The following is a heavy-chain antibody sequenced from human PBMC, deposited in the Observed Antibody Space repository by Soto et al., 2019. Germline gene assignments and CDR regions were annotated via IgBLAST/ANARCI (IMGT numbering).Heavy chain of an antibody. D-gene: IGHD1-7*01. V-gene: IGHV3-33*01. CDR3: ARDGGITGTTVLDN. J-gene: IGHJ4*02. Sequence: PGGSLRLSCAASGFTFSSYGMHWVRQAPGKGLEWVAVIWYDGSNKYYADSVKGRFTISRDNSKNTLYLQMNSLRAEDTAVYYCARDGGITGTTVLDNWGQGTLVTVSS. CDR1: GFTFSSYG. CDR2: IWYDGSNK.